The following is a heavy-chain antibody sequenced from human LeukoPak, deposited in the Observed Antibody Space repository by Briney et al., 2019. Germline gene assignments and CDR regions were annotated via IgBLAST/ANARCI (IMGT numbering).Heavy chain of an antibody. CDR3: ARLIACGSTSCYGSAFDI. D-gene: IGHD2-2*01. J-gene: IGHJ3*02. V-gene: IGHV5-51*01. CDR2: IYPGDSDT. Sequence: GESLKISCKGSGYSFTSYWIGWVRQMPGKGLEWMGIIYPGDSDTRYSPSFQGQVTISADKSISTAYLQWSSLKASDTAMYYCARLIACGSTSCYGSAFDIWGQGTMVTVSS. CDR1: GYSFTSYW.